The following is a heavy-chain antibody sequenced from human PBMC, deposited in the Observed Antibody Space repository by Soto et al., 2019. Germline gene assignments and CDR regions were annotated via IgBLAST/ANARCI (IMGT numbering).Heavy chain of an antibody. CDR1: GLSLSDQF. CDR2: SRNKVASYTT. D-gene: IGHD6-13*01. V-gene: IGHV3-72*01. Sequence: GGSLSLSCAASGLSLSDQFMDWVRQVPGKGLEWVGRSRNKVASYTTEYAAPVKGRFTISRDKSKNSLYLQMNSLRTEDTAVYFCAGGAAGRAPFQHWGQGTLVTVYS. CDR3: AGGAAGRAPFQH. J-gene: IGHJ1*01.